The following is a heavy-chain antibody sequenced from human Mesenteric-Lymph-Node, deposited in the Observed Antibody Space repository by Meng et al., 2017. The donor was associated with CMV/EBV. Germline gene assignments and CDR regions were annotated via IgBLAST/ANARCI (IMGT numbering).Heavy chain of an antibody. CDR3: ARPHYYGSGSSPWFDP. V-gene: IGHV4-39*01. CDR2: IYYSGST. CDR1: GGSISSSSYY. J-gene: IGHJ5*02. Sequence: QLQLQESGPGLVKPSETLSLTCILSGGSISSSSYYWGWIRQPPGKGLEWIGSIYYSGSTYYNPSLKSRVTISVDTSKNQFSLKLSSVTAADTAVYYCARPHYYGSGSSPWFDPWGQGTLVTVSS. D-gene: IGHD3-10*01.